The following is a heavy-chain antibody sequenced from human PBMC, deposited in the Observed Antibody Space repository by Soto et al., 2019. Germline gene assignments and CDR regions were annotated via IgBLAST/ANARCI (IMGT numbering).Heavy chain of an antibody. J-gene: IGHJ5*02. CDR3: AREEYCSSTSCYYRVNWFDP. CDR2: IDPSDSYT. CDR1: GYSFTSYC. D-gene: IGHD2-2*01. V-gene: IGHV5-10-1*01. Sequence: GESLKISCNGSGYSFTSYCISWVRQMPGKGLDWMGRIDPSDSYTNYSPSFQCHVTISADKSISTAYLQWSSLKASDTAMYYCAREEYCSSTSCYYRVNWFDPWGQGTLVTVSS.